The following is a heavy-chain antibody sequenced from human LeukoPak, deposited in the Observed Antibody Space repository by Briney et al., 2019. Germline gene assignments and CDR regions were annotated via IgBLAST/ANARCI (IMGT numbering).Heavy chain of an antibody. J-gene: IGHJ4*02. D-gene: IGHD1-26*01. CDR3: AKDSVGAGYFDY. CDR1: GFTVSSNY. Sequence: HPGGSLRLSCAASGFTVSSNYMNWVRQAPGKGLEWVSVIYSGGSIYHADSVKGRFTISRDNSKNTLYLQMDSLRAEDTAVYYCAKDSVGAGYFDYWGQGTLVTVSS. CDR2: IYSGGSI. V-gene: IGHV3-53*01.